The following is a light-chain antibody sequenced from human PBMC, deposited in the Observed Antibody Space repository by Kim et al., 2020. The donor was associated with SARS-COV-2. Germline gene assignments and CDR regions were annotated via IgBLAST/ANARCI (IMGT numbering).Light chain of an antibody. V-gene: IGKV3-20*01. CDR2: GAS. CDR1: QSVSSNF. CDR3: QQYGSSPYT. Sequence: LSPGESSPLSCRASQSVSSNFLAWYQQKPGQAPRLLIYGASSRPGGIPDRFSGSGSGTDFTLTIIRLEPEDFAVYYCQQYGSSPYTFGQGTKLEI. J-gene: IGKJ2*01.